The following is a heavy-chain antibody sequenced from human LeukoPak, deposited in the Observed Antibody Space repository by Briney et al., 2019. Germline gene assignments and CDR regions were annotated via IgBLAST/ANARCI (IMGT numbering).Heavy chain of an antibody. CDR2: INPNSGGT. CDR1: GYTFTGYY. Sequence: ASVKVSFKASGYTFTGYYMHWVRQAPGQGLEWMGWINPNSGGTNYAQKFQGRVTMTRDTSISTAYMELSRLRSDDTAVYYGARVAGPYYYGSGSYKDWFDPWGQGTLVTVSS. V-gene: IGHV1-2*02. CDR3: ARVAGPYYYGSGSYKDWFDP. J-gene: IGHJ5*02. D-gene: IGHD3-10*01.